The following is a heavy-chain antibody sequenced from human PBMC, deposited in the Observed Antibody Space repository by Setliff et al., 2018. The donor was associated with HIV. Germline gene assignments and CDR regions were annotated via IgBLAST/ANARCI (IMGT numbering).Heavy chain of an antibody. V-gene: IGHV3-30*02. CDR3: AKARDYYDSSGSSPDY. J-gene: IGHJ4*02. Sequence: GGSLRLSCAASGLTFSSYWMSWVRQAPGKGLEWMAFLRFDGSNKYYADSVKGRFTISRDNSKNTLYLQMNSLRAEDTAVYYCAKARDYYDSSGSSPDYWGRGTLVTVSS. CDR1: GLTFSSYW. CDR2: LRFDGSNK. D-gene: IGHD3-22*01.